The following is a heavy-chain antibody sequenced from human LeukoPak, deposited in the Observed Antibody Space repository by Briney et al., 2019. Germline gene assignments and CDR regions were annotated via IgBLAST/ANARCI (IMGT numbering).Heavy chain of an antibody. J-gene: IGHJ3*02. V-gene: IGHV7-4-1*02. CDR1: GYTFSNYA. CDR2: INTHTRKP. D-gene: IGHD5-12*01. Sequence: ASVKVSCKASGYTFSNYAITWVRQAPGQGLEWMGWINTHTRKPTYARGFTGRFVFSLDTSVSTAYLQINSLKAEDTAVYYCAKDSSDIVALEAFDIWAKGQWSPSLQ. CDR3: AKDSSDIVALEAFDI.